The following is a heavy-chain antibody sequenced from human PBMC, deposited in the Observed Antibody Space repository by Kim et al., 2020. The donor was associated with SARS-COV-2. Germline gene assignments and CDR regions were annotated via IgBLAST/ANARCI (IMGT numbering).Heavy chain of an antibody. J-gene: IGHJ6*02. Sequence: GGSLRLSCAASGFTFSSYAIHWVRQAPGKGLEWVSVISYDGSNKYYADSVKGRFTISRDNSKNTLYLQMNSLRAEDTAVYYCARDHGDWDYYYGMDVWGRGTTVTVSS. V-gene: IGHV3-30-3*01. CDR1: GFTFSSYA. CDR2: ISYDGSNK. D-gene: IGHD2-21*02. CDR3: ARDHGDWDYYYGMDV.